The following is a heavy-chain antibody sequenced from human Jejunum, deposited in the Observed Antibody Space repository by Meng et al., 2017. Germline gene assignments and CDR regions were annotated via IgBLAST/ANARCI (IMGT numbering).Heavy chain of an antibody. CDR2: ISVSTSST. CDR3: AKLNTN. J-gene: IGHJ4*02. CDR1: GFTFSSHT. V-gene: IGHV3-23*01. Sequence: GESLKISCAASGFTFSSHTLSWVRQAPGKGLEWVSSISVSTSSTYYTDSVKGRFTISRDNSKNTLYLQMDSLRAEDTAVYYCAKLNTNWGQGTLVTVSS. D-gene: IGHD3-22*01.